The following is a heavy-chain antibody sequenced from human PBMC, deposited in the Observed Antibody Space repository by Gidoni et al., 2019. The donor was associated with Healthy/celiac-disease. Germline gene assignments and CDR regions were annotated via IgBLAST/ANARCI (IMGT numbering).Heavy chain of an antibody. CDR2: ISGRGDRT. J-gene: IGHJ3*02. V-gene: IGHV3-23*01. Sequence: EVQLLESGVAVVQPGGSLRLSCAAYGFNFIRYARRWVRPAPGKGLEWVSVISGRGDRTYDAYSVKGRFTISRDNSKNTLYLQMNSLRVEDTAVYYCAKSLTGIRRSDAFDIWGQGAMVTVSS. CDR3: AKSLTGIRRSDAFDI. CDR1: GFNFIRYA. D-gene: IGHD1-20*01.